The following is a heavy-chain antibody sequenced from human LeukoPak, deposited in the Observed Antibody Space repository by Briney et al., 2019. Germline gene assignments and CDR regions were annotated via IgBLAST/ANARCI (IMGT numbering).Heavy chain of an antibody. CDR3: ARSSLGTITAGPFDY. CDR2: ISGYNGNT. V-gene: IGHV1-18*01. CDR1: GYTFSSYG. Sequence: ASVKVSCKASGYTFSSYGIAWVRQAPGQGLEWMGWISGYNGNTNYAQKLQGRVSMTTDTSTTTAYMELRSLTSDDTALYYCARSSLGTITAGPFDYWGQGTLVTVSS. D-gene: IGHD5-12*01. J-gene: IGHJ4*02.